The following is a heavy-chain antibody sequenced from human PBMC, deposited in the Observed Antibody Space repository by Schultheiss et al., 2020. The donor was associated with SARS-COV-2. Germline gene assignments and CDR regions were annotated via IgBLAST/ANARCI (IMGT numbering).Heavy chain of an antibody. CDR2: ISWNSGSI. D-gene: IGHD4-23*01. CDR1: GFTFDDYA. Sequence: GGSLRLSCAASGFTFDDYAMHWVRQAPGKGLEWVSGISWNSGSIGYADSVKGRFTISRDNAKNSLYLQMNSLRAEDTALYYCAKAPVVTPGGDAFDIWGQGTMVTVSS. J-gene: IGHJ3*02. V-gene: IGHV3-9*01. CDR3: AKAPVVTPGGDAFDI.